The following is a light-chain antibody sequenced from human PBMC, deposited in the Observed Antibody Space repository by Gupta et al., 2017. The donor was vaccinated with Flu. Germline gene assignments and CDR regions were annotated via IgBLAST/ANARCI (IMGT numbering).Light chain of an antibody. CDR3: ADWDDNMDGVI. V-gene: IGLV1-47*02. CDR2: SRS. CDR1: DSNIGRNY. J-gene: IGLJ2*01. Sequence: QSILSQPPSVSGAPGQSVTISCLGSDSNIGRNYVNWYQHFPGAAPRLLIYSRSQRLSGVPDRFSGTKSGTSASMTISWLRAEDEADYYCADWDDNMDGVIFGGGTKVTVL.